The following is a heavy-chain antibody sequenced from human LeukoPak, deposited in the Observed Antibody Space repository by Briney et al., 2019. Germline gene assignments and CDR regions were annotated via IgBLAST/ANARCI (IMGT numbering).Heavy chain of an antibody. V-gene: IGHV3-9*01. CDR2: ISWNSDTI. CDR3: ATNGGGDSGYGNFDY. J-gene: IGHJ4*02. D-gene: IGHD5-12*01. Sequence: PGGSLSLSCAGSGFTFDDYAMHWVRQVPGKGLEWVSGISWNSDTIDLADSVKGRFTISRDNAKNSLYLQMNRLRAEDTALYYCATNGGGDSGYGNFDYWGQGTLVTVSS. CDR1: GFTFDDYA.